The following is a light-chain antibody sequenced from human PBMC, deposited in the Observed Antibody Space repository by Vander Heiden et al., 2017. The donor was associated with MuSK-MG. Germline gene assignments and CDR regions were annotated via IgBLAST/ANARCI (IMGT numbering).Light chain of an antibody. CDR3: QKYSSAPRT. Sequence: DIKMTQSPSSLSASVGDRVTITCRASQGISNYLAWYQQKPGKVPKLLIYAASTVQSGVPSRFSGSGSGTEFTLTISSLQPEDVATYYCQKYSSAPRTFGQGTKVEIK. CDR2: AAS. CDR1: QGISNY. V-gene: IGKV1-27*01. J-gene: IGKJ1*01.